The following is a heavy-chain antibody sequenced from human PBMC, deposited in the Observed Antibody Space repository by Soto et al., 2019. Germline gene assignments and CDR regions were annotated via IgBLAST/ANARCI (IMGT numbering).Heavy chain of an antibody. J-gene: IGHJ2*01. Sequence: GGSLRLSCEASGRTFSRYDMHLVRQATGKGLEWVSAIGRGGDTYYPGSVRGRFTISRENAKNSLYLQMNSLTAGDTAVYYCAREVEDSSSSGWYFDLWGRGTLVTVSS. V-gene: IGHV3-13*01. CDR3: AREVEDSSSSGWYFDL. D-gene: IGHD6-6*01. CDR2: IGRGGDT. CDR1: GRTFSRYD.